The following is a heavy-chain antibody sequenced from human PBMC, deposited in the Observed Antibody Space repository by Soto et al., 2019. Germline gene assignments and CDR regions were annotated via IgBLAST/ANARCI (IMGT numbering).Heavy chain of an antibody. J-gene: IGHJ4*02. CDR3: ASYSYGYTFYDY. D-gene: IGHD5-18*01. V-gene: IGHV4-30-4*01. CDR2: IYYSGST. CDR1: GGSISSGDYY. Sequence: SETLSLTCTVSGGSISSGDYYWSWIRQPPGKGLEWIGYIYYSGSTYYNPSLKSRVTISVDTSKNQFSLKLSSLTAADTAVYYCASYSYGYTFYDYLGQGTLVTVSS.